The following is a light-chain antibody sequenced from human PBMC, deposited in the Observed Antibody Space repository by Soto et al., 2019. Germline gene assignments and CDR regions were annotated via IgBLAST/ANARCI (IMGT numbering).Light chain of an antibody. CDR2: GVS. J-gene: IGKJ1*01. Sequence: EIVMTQSPATLSVSPGGRATLSCRASQRVSSSSLAWYQHKPGQSPRLLIFGVSSRATDIPDRFSGSGSGTDFTLTINRLEPEDFAVYYCQQYSISSTFGQGTKVDIK. CDR3: QQYSISST. CDR1: QRVSSSS. V-gene: IGKV3-20*01.